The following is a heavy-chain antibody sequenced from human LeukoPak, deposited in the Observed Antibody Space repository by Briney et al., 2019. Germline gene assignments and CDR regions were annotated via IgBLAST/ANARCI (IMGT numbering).Heavy chain of an antibody. CDR3: IRVYGAAGSTNAFDI. D-gene: IGHD5-24*01. CDR1: GFTFSHYW. Sequence: QSRGSLRLSCAASGFTFSHYWMHWVRQAPGKGLVWVSRINSDGGSTSYGDSVKGRFTISRDNAKNTVYLQMNSLRADDTASYYCIRVYGAAGSTNAFDIWGQGTTVAVSS. CDR2: INSDGGST. J-gene: IGHJ3*02. V-gene: IGHV3-74*01.